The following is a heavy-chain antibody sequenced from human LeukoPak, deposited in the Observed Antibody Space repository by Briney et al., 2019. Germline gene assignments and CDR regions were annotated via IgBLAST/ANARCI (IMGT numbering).Heavy chain of an antibody. CDR3: ARDPTKSWFGELTLLD. CDR2: ISGSGGST. D-gene: IGHD3-10*01. CDR1: GFTFSSYA. J-gene: IGHJ4*02. Sequence: GGSLRLSCAASGFTFSSYAMSWVRQAPGKGLEWVSAISGSGGSTYYADSVKGRFTISRDNSKNTLYLQMNSLRAEDTAVYYCARDPTKSWFGELTLLDWGQGTLVTVSS. V-gene: IGHV3-23*01.